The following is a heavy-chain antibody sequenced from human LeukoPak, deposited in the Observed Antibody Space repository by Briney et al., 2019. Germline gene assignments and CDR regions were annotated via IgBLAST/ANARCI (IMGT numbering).Heavy chain of an antibody. V-gene: IGHV3-66*02. Sequence: GGSLRLSCAASEFTVSGNYMSWVRQAPGKGLEWVSVIYSSDNTYYIDSVKGRFTISRDNSKNTLYLQMNSLRAEDTAVYYCAGRRVFDASFDYWGQGTLVTVSS. J-gene: IGHJ4*02. CDR1: EFTVSGNY. D-gene: IGHD3-10*02. CDR2: IYSSDNT. CDR3: AGRRVFDASFDY.